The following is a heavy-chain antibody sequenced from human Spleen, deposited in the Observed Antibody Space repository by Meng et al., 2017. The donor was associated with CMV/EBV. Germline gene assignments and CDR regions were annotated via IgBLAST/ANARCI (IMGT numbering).Heavy chain of an antibody. Sequence: GGSLRLSCAASESTFSSYGMHWVRQAPGKGLEWVALISFDGTNKYYADSVKGRFTISRDNSKDTLFLQMDSLRAEDTAVYYCAKDLTVVVPAAIWFDPWGQGTLVTVSS. CDR1: ESTFSSYG. CDR3: AKDLTVVVPAAIWFDP. D-gene: IGHD2-2*01. CDR2: ISFDGTNK. V-gene: IGHV3-30*18. J-gene: IGHJ5*02.